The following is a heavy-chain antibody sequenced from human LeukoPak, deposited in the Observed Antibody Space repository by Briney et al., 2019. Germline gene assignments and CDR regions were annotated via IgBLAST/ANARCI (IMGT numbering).Heavy chain of an antibody. D-gene: IGHD2-15*01. V-gene: IGHV1-18*01. J-gene: IGHJ4*02. CDR3: ARDCSGSSCYWIH. Sequence: ASVKVSCKASGYTFSSYGISWVRQAPGQGLEWLGYISAYNVNTNYAQKVQGRITMTTDTSTSTAYMEMRSLRSDDTAVYYCARDCSGSSCYWIHWGQGTLVTVCS. CDR2: ISAYNVNT. CDR1: GYTFSSYG.